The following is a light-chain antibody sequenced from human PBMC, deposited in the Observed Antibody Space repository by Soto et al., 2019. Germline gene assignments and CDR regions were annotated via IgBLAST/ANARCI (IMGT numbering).Light chain of an antibody. V-gene: IGKV3-20*01. Sequence: EILLTQSPGPLSLSPGERATLSCRASQRVSSSYLAWYQQKPGQAPRLLIYGASSRATGIPDRFSGSGSGTDFTLTISRLEPEDFAVYYCQQYGSSRITFGQGTRLEIK. J-gene: IGKJ5*01. CDR1: QRVSSSY. CDR2: GAS. CDR3: QQYGSSRIT.